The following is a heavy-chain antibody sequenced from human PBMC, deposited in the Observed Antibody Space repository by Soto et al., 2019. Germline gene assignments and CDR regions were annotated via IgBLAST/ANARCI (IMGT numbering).Heavy chain of an antibody. CDR1: GFTFSIYA. CDR2: ISINWGST. CDR3: VKGEYYYDSSGYYPFDY. Sequence: GESLKISCSASGFTFSIYAMHWVRQAPGKGLEYVSSISINWGSTHYADSVKGRFTISRDNSKNTQYLQMSSLRADDTALYYCVKGEYYYDSSGYYPFDYWGQGTLVTVSS. D-gene: IGHD3-22*01. J-gene: IGHJ4*02. V-gene: IGHV3-64D*06.